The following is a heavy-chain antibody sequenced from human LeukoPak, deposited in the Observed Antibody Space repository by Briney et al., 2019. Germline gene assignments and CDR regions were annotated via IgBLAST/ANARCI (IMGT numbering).Heavy chain of an antibody. CDR2: INHSGST. CDR1: GGSFSGYY. D-gene: IGHD6-19*01. CDR3: AVKPVAVAYFDY. J-gene: IGHJ4*02. V-gene: IGHV4-34*01. Sequence: SETLSLTCAVYGGSFSGYYWSWIRQPPGKGLEWIGEINHSGSTNYNPSLRSRVTISVDTSKNQFSLKLSSVTAADTAVYYCAVKPVAVAYFDYWGQGTLVTVSS.